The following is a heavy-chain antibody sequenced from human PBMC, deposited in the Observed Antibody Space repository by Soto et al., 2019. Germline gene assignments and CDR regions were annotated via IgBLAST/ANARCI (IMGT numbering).Heavy chain of an antibody. Sequence: QVQLVQSGAEVKKPGASVKVSCKASGYSFTRYYMHWVRQAPGQGLEWMGIINPSSGSTNYAQKFQGSVTMTRDMSTNTVYMEMSSLRSEDTGVYYCARDRVYGAHYYYGRDVWGQGTAVTVSS. J-gene: IGHJ6*02. D-gene: IGHD4-17*01. CDR1: GYSFTRYY. CDR2: INPSSGST. V-gene: IGHV1-46*01. CDR3: ARDRVYGAHYYYGRDV.